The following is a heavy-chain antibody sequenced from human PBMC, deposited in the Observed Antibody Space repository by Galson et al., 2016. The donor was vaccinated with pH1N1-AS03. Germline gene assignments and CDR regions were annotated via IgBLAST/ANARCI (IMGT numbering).Heavy chain of an antibody. CDR1: GYTLTTYS. J-gene: IGHJ4*02. V-gene: IGHV1-3*01. Sequence: SVKVSCKASGYTLTTYSMHWVRQAPGQRPEWMGWINAGNGNAGYSRSSQGRVTITRDTSANIGYLEVISLIFEDTAVYYCTRDRRQRFDYWGQGTLVTVSS. CDR3: TRDRRQRFDY. CDR2: INAGNGNA. D-gene: IGHD1-1*01.